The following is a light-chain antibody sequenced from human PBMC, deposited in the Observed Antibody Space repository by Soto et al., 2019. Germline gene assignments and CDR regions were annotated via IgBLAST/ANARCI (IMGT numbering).Light chain of an antibody. CDR1: QSVNSN. Sequence: EIVMTQSPATLSVSPGERATLSCRASQSVNSNLAWYRQKPGQAPRLLISDASTRATGVPDRFSGSGSGTEFTLTISSLKSEDSGIYYCQQYNFWPPLTCGGGTKVEIK. J-gene: IGKJ4*01. CDR2: DAS. V-gene: IGKV3-15*01. CDR3: QQYNFWPPLT.